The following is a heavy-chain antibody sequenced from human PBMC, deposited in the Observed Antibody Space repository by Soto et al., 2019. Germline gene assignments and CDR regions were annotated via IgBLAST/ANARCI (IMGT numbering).Heavy chain of an antibody. V-gene: IGHV1-69*05. J-gene: IGHJ4*02. CDR3: ARDVGEYYYDSSGYYHPFDY. D-gene: IGHD3-22*01. CDR1: GGTFSSYA. Sequence: SVKVSCKASGGTFSSYAISWVRQAPGQGLEWMGGIIPIFGTANYAQKFQGRVTMTRDTSTSTVYMELSSLRSEDTAVYYCARDVGEYYYDSSGYYHPFDYWGQGTLVTVSS. CDR2: IIPIFGTA.